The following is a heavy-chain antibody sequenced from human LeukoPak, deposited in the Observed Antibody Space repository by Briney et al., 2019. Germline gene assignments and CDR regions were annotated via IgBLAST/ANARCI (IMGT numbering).Heavy chain of an antibody. Sequence: GGSLRLSCEVSGFTFSDYAMTWVRQAPGKGLEWVSAISTNGDNTYYADSVKGRFTISRDNAKNSLYLQMNSLRAEDTAVYYCARGVSYDSSGYWINYFDYWGQGTLVTVSS. J-gene: IGHJ4*02. CDR1: GFTFSDYA. D-gene: IGHD3-22*01. CDR2: ISTNGDNT. V-gene: IGHV3-23*01. CDR3: ARGVSYDSSGYWINYFDY.